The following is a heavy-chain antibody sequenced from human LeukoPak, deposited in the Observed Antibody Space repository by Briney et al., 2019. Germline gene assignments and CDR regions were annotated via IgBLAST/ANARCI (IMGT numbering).Heavy chain of an antibody. Sequence: GGSLRLSCAVSGFIFSNYEMNWVRQAPGRGLEWVSYISGSGKPIYYADSVKGRFTISRDNAKNSLCLQMNNLRAEDTAIYYCARDPYSYPSGSYLVDDVFDIWGQGTMVTVSS. J-gene: IGHJ3*02. V-gene: IGHV3-48*03. CDR3: ARDPYSYPSGSYLVDDVFDI. CDR2: ISGSGKPI. D-gene: IGHD3-10*01. CDR1: GFIFSNYE.